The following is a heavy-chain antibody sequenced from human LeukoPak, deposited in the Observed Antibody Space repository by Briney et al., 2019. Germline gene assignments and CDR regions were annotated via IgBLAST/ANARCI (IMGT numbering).Heavy chain of an antibody. V-gene: IGHV4-39*07. CDR1: GGSISSSSYY. J-gene: IGHJ3*02. CDR3: ARGLYKGRPGYGSGSYYNRGAFDI. Sequence: PSETLSLTCTVSGGSISSSSYYWGWIRQPPGKGLEWIGSIYYSGSTYYNPSLKSRVTISVDTSKNQFSLKLSSVTAADTAVYYCARGLYKGRPGYGSGSYYNRGAFDIWGQGIMVTVSS. D-gene: IGHD3-10*01. CDR2: IYYSGST.